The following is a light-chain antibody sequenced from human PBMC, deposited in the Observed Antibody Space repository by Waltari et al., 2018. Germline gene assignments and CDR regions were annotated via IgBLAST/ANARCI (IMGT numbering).Light chain of an antibody. CDR2: KSN. CDR1: TSNIGSSY. CDR3: AAWDDSLSAVV. V-gene: IGLV1-47*01. Sequence: QSVLTQPPSASGTPGQRVAVSCSGRTSNIGSSYLYLYQQRPGTAPKLLIFKSNQRPSGVPDRFSGSKSGTSASLAISGLRSEDEGDYFCAAWDDSLSAVVFGGGTQLTVL. J-gene: IGLJ2*01.